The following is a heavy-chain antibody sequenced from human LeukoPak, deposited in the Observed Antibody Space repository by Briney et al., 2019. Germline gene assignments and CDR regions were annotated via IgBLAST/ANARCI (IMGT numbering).Heavy chain of an antibody. Sequence: GASVKVSCKASGYTFTIYAMNWVRQAPGQGLEWMGWINTNTGNPTYAQGFTGRFVFSLDTSVSTAYLQISSLKAEDTAVYYCARDPRFLEWDHGMDVWGQGTTVTVSS. CDR1: GYTFTIYA. D-gene: IGHD3-3*01. CDR2: INTNTGNP. V-gene: IGHV7-4-1*02. J-gene: IGHJ6*02. CDR3: ARDPRFLEWDHGMDV.